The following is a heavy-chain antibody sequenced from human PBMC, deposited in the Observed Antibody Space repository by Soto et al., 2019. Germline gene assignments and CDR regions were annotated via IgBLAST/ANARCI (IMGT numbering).Heavy chain of an antibody. CDR1: GYTFTGYY. Sequence: ASVKVSCKASGYTFTGYYMHWVRQAPGQGLEWMGWINPNSGGTNYAQKFQGWVTMTRDTSMSTAYMELSSLRSDDTAVYYCARVHGSSDRVFDYWGQGTLVTVSS. D-gene: IGHD6-6*01. J-gene: IGHJ4*02. CDR2: INPNSGGT. V-gene: IGHV1-2*04. CDR3: ARVHGSSDRVFDY.